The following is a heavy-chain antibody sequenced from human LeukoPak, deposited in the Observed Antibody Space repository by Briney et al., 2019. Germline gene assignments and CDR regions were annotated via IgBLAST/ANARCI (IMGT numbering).Heavy chain of an antibody. CDR2: IYYSGST. Sequence: SETLSLTCTVSGGSISSYYWSWIRQPPGKGLEWIGYIYYSGSTNYNPSLKSRVTISVDTSKNQFSLKLSSVTAADTAVYYCARDYAGNSRHAFDIWGQGTIVTVSS. J-gene: IGHJ3*02. V-gene: IGHV4-59*01. D-gene: IGHD4-23*01. CDR1: GGSISSYY. CDR3: ARDYAGNSRHAFDI.